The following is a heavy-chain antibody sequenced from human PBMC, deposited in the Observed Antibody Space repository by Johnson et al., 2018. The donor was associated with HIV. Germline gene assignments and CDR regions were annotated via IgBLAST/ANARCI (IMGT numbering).Heavy chain of an antibody. V-gene: IGHV3-74*02. CDR1: GFTFSDPW. CDR3: VRGLDI. J-gene: IGHJ3*02. CDR2: IKSDGRST. Sequence: EQLVESGGGLIQPGGSLRLSCAASGFTFSDPWMYWVRQAPGKGLVWVSRIKSDGRSTNYADSVKGRFTISRDNAKNTLYLQMNSLRAEDTAVYYCVRGLDIWGQGTEVTVSS.